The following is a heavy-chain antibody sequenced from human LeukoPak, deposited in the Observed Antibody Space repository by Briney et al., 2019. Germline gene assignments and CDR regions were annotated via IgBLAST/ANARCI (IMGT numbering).Heavy chain of an antibody. V-gene: IGHV3-30*02. CDR2: VHHDGSER. D-gene: IGHD3-22*01. CDR1: GFTFSNYY. J-gene: IGHJ4*02. CDR3: ATGSGYYYDH. Sequence: GGSLRLSCAASGFTFSNYYMHWVRQAPGKGLEWVAVVHHDGSERYYADPVKGRFTISRDNSKNTLYVQMDSLGVEDTAVYYCATGSGYYYDHWGQGTLVTVSS.